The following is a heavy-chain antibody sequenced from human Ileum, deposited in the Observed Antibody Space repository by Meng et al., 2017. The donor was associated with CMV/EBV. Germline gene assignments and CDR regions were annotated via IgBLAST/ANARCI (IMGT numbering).Heavy chain of an antibody. D-gene: IGHD3-3*01. CDR2: INHSGST. CDR1: CGYFSGYY. J-gene: IGHJ4*02. Sequence: CGYFSGYYGSRIRQPPGKRVEWIGEINHSGSTNYNQALKSRVTISVDTSKNQFSLKLSSVTAADTAVYYCARVFGSFFGVVIYFDYWGQGTLVTVSS. V-gene: IGHV4-34*01. CDR3: ARVFGSFFGVVIYFDY.